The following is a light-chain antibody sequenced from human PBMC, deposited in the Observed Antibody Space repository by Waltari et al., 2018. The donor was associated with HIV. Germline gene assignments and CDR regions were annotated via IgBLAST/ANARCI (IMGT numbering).Light chain of an antibody. J-gene: IGLJ3*02. CDR1: ISNIGINP. Sequence: QSALVQPPSLSVTPGQRVTISCSGSISNIGINPVNWYRRVPGAAPKLLIYNEDQRPSGVPDRFSASKSGTSASLAISGLQSEDEADYCCSTWDDRLSIPVFGGGTFLTV. CDR2: NED. CDR3: STWDDRLSIPV. V-gene: IGLV1-44*01.